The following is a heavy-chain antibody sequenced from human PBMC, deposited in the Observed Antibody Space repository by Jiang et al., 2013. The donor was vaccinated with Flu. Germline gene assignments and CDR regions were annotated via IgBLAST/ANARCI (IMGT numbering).Heavy chain of an antibody. CDR1: SFTSYW. D-gene: IGHD6-19*01. J-gene: IGHJ4*02. V-gene: IGHV5-51*01. Sequence: SFTSYWIGWVRQMPGKAWSGWGSSLLLTLIPDTARPSQGQVTISADKSISTAYLQWSSLKAADTAIYYCARRGAVAGKYSFDSWGQGTLVTVSS. CDR2: SLLLTLIP. CDR3: ARRGAVAGKYSFDS.